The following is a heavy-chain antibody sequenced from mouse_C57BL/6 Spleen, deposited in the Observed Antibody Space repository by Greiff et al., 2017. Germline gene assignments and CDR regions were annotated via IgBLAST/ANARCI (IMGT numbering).Heavy chain of an antibody. CDR1: GYTFTSYW. CDR2: IDPSDSET. D-gene: IGHD1-1*01. CDR3: ARSSITTVASYAMDY. V-gene: IGHV1-52*01. Sequence: QVQLQQPGAELVRPGSSVKLSCKASGYTFTSYWMHWVKQRPIQGLEWIGNIDPSDSETHYNQKFKDKATLTVDKSSSTAYMQLSSLTSEDSAVYFVARSSITTVASYAMDYWGQGTSVTVAS. J-gene: IGHJ4*01.